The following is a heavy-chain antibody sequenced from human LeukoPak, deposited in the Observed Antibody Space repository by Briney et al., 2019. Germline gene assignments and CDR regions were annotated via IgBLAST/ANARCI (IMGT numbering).Heavy chain of an antibody. CDR3: ARDKS. CDR2: ISYDGSNK. Sequence: PGGSLRLSCAASGFTFSSYAMHWVRRAPGKGLEWVAVISYDGSNKYYADSVKGRFTISRDNSKNTLYLQMNSLRAEDTAVYYCARDKSWGQGTLVTVSS. J-gene: IGHJ5*02. V-gene: IGHV3-30*04. CDR1: GFTFSSYA.